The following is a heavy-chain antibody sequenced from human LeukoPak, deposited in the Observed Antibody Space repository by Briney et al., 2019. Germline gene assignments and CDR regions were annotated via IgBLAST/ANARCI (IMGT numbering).Heavy chain of an antibody. Sequence: ASVKLSCNASGGTFSSYAISWVRQPPGQGLEWMGGIIPFFGAANYAQKFQGRVTITTDESTSTAYMELSSLRSEDTAVYYCARGLYCSSTSCYELDPWGQGTLVTVSS. CDR1: GGTFSSYA. CDR2: IIPFFGAA. V-gene: IGHV1-69*05. D-gene: IGHD2-2*01. CDR3: ARGLYCSSTSCYELDP. J-gene: IGHJ5*02.